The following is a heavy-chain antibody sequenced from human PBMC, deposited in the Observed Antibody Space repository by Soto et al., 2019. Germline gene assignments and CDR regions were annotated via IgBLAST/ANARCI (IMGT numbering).Heavy chain of an antibody. V-gene: IGHV3-53*01. CDR2: IYSGGYT. CDR3: ASLAGGGGY. CDR1: GFTVSNNY. Sequence: EVQLVESGGGLIQPGGSLRLSCAVSGFTVSNNYMSWVRQAPGKGLEGVSVIYSGGYTAYGDSVKGRFTISRDNSKNTLSLQINSLTSDARAVFYCASLAGGGGYWGQGTLVTVSS. D-gene: IGHD3-10*01. J-gene: IGHJ4*02.